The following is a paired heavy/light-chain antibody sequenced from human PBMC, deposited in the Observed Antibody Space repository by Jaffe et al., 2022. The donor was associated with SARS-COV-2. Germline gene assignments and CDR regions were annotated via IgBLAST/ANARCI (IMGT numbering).Heavy chain of an antibody. J-gene: IGHJ4*02. CDR3: AKSDYGDPPSGY. D-gene: IGHD4-17*01. CDR1: GYSISSGYY. V-gene: IGHV4-38-2*02. CDR2: IFHSGNT. Sequence: QVQLQESGPGLVKPSETLSLTCTVSGYSISSGYYWGWIRQPPGEGLEWIGSIFHSGNTYYNPSLKSRVTISVDTSKNQFSLNLSSVTAADTAVYYCAKSDYGDPPSGYWGQGTLVTVSS.
Light chain of an antibody. J-gene: IGLJ2*01. Sequence: QSVLTQPPSVSAAPGQKVTISCSGSSSNIGNNYVSWYQQLPGTAPKLLIYENNNRPSGIPDRFSGSKSGTSATLGITGLQTGDEADYYCGTWDSSLSAVVFGGGTKLTVL. CDR1: SSNIGNNY. V-gene: IGLV1-51*02. CDR3: GTWDSSLSAVV. CDR2: ENN.